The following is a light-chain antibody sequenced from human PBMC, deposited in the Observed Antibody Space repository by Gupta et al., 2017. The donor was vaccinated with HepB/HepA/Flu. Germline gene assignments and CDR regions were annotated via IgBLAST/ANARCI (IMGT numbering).Light chain of an antibody. V-gene: IGKV1-9*01. CDR2: AAS. Sequence: DVKLTQSPSFLSASVGDRVTITCRASQGISTYLAWYQQKPGKAPRLLIYAASTVQGGVSSRFSGSGSGTEFTLTISSLQPEDFATYYCQQLNYYPRTFGQGTKVEIK. CDR3: QQLNYYPRT. J-gene: IGKJ1*01. CDR1: QGISTY.